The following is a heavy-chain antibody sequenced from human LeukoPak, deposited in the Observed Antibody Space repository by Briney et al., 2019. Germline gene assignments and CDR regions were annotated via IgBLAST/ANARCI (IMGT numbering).Heavy chain of an antibody. CDR2: ISGSGVST. CDR1: GITFSSYA. CDR3: AKWEYYGSGSYFYYYGMDV. V-gene: IGHV3-23*01. J-gene: IGHJ6*02. D-gene: IGHD3-10*01. Sequence: GGSLRLSCAASGITFSSYAMSWVRQAPGKGLEWVSAISGSGVSTFYADSVKGRFTISRDNSKNTLYLQMNSLRAEDTAVYYCAKWEYYGSGSYFYYYGMDVWGQGTTVTVSS.